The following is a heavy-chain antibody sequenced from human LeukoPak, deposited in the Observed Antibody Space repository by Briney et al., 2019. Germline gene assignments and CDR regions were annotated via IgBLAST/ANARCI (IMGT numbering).Heavy chain of an antibody. CDR3: ATEASGDAFDI. Sequence: GGSLTLSRAASGFTFCPYWMACVPPAPGEGLEWVANIKQDGSAKYYVDSVKGRLTISRDNAKNSLYLQMNSLRAEDTAVYYCATEASGDAFDIWGQGTMVTVSS. CDR2: IKQDGSAK. J-gene: IGHJ3*02. CDR1: GFTFCPYW. V-gene: IGHV3-7*01.